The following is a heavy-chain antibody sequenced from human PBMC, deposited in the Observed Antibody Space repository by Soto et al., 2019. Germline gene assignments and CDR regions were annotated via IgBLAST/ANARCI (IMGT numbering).Heavy chain of an antibody. V-gene: IGHV3-23*01. CDR1: GFTFSSYA. D-gene: IGHD3-22*01. CDR3: ARDLGDYYDSSGFSPPVDY. J-gene: IGHJ4*02. CDR2: ISDSGSST. Sequence: GGSLRLSCAASGFTFSSYAMSWVRQAPGKGLEWVSAISDSGSSTYYADSVKGRFTISRDNSKNTLYLQMNSLRAEDTAVYYCARDLGDYYDSSGFSPPVDYWGQGTLVTVSS.